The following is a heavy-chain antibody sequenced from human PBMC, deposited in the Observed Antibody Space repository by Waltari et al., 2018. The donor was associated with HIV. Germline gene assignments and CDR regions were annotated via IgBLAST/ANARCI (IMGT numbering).Heavy chain of an antibody. D-gene: IGHD6-13*01. Sequence: QVQLVESGGGVVQPGTSLRLSGAASGFTFTKYGMHWGRQAPGKGLEWVTLIRYDGSNKYFADSGKGRFTISRDNSKNTLYLQMNSLRAEDTAVYYCARDAAPNSHTPSSSDVWGQGTLVTVSS. J-gene: IGHJ4*02. CDR3: ARDAAPNSHTPSSSDV. CDR2: IRYDGSNK. V-gene: IGHV3-33*01. CDR1: GFTFTKYG.